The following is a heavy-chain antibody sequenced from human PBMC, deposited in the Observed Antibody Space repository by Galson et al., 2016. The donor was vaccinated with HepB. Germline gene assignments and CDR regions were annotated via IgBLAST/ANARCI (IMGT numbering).Heavy chain of an antibody. CDR1: GFTFSNAW. J-gene: IGHJ4*02. CDR2: VRSKTDGGTT. V-gene: IGHV3-15*01. CDR3: ATDYGSVMLSFFDY. D-gene: IGHD3-16*01. Sequence: SLRLSCAVSGFTFSNAWMSWVRQAPGKGLEWIGRVRSKTDGGTTDIGTPVKGRFTISRDDPKNTLYLQMKGLKTEDTAVYYCATDYGSVMLSFFDYWGQGTLVTVTS.